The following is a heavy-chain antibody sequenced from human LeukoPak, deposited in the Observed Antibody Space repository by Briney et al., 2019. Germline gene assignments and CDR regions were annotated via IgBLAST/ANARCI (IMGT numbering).Heavy chain of an antibody. CDR2: IYYSGST. D-gene: IGHD6-13*01. Sequence: SETLSLTCTVSGGSISSYYWSWIRQPPGKGLEWIGYIYYSGSTNYNPSLKSRVTISVDTSKNQFSLKLSSVTAADTAVYYCARFIAAAGNDAFDTWGQGTMVTVSS. J-gene: IGHJ3*02. CDR1: GGSISSYY. V-gene: IGHV4-59*01. CDR3: ARFIAAAGNDAFDT.